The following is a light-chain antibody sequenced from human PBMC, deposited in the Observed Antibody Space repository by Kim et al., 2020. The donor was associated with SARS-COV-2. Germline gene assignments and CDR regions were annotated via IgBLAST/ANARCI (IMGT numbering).Light chain of an antibody. V-gene: IGLV3-21*04. J-gene: IGLJ2*01. Sequence: SYELTQPPSVSVAPGKTARITCGGNNIGSKSVHWYQQKPGHAPVLVIYYDSDRPSGIPERFSGSNSGNTATLTISRVEAGDEADYYCQVWDSSSDLLVFG. CDR3: QVWDSSSDLLV. CDR2: YDS. CDR1: NIGSKS.